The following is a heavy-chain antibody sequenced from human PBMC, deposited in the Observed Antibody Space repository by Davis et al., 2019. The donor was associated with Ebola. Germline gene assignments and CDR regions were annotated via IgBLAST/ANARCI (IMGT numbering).Heavy chain of an antibody. CDR3: TRAIARRRYGSWFDP. J-gene: IGHJ5*02. V-gene: IGHV1-18*01. CDR2: ISAYYGTT. CDR1: GYTFTTYG. Sequence: ASVKVSCKASGYTFTTYGISWVRQAPGQGLEWMGWISAYYGTTNYAQSLQGRVTMTRDTSTSTAHMELSSLSSDDTAVYYCTRAIARRRYGSWFDPWGQGTPVTVSS. D-gene: IGHD4-17*01.